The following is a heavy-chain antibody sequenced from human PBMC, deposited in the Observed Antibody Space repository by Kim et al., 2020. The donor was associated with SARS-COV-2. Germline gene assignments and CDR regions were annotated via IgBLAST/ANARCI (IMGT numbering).Heavy chain of an antibody. CDR3: ARDYLLNSRSSGWQRYFDL. D-gene: IGHD6-19*01. CDR2: IHYSGGT. V-gene: IGHV4-59*01. Sequence: SETLSLTCTVSGGSISSYYWSWIRQPPGKGLEWIGYIHYSGGTDYNPSLKSRVTISVDTSKNRFSLKLSSVAAADTAVYYCARDYLLNSRSSGWQRYFDLWGRGTLVTVSS. CDR1: GGSISSYY. J-gene: IGHJ2*01.